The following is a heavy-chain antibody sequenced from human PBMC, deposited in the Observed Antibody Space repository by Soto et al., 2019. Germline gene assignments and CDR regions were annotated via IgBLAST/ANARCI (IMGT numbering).Heavy chain of an antibody. J-gene: IGHJ6*02. D-gene: IGHD3-10*01. V-gene: IGHV3-7*04. CDR3: ARDNYYGSGSFPYYYYGMDV. CDR1: GFTFSSYW. CDR2: IKQDGSEK. Sequence: GGSLRLSCAASGFTFSSYWMSWVRQAPGKGLEWVANIKQDGSEKYYVDSVKGRFTISRDNAKNSLYLQMNSLRAEDTAVYYCARDNYYGSGSFPYYYYGMDVWGQGTTVTVSS.